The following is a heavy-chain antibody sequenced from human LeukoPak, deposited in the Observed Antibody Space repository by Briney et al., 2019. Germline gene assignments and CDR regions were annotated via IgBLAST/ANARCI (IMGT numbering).Heavy chain of an antibody. CDR1: GFPFSSYW. V-gene: IGHV3-7*03. D-gene: IGHD3-9*01. Sequence: GGSLRLSCAASGFPFSSYWMGWVRQAPGKGLEWVANIKQDGSEKYYVDSVKGRFTISRDNAKNSLYLQMNSLRAEDTAVYYCARDLTNLDILTGYYSYYFDYWGQGTLVTVSS. CDR3: ARDLTNLDILTGYYSYYFDY. CDR2: IKQDGSEK. J-gene: IGHJ4*02.